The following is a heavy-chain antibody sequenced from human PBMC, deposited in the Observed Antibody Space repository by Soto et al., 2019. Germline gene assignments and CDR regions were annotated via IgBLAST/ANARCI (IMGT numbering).Heavy chain of an antibody. V-gene: IGHV4-4*02. D-gene: IGHD4-17*01. J-gene: IGHJ6*02. CDR2: IYHSGST. CDR1: GGSISSSNW. CDR3: ARTTVTTFLPGYYYYYGMDV. Sequence: QVQLQESGPGLVKPSGTLSLTCAVSGGSISSSNWWSWVRQPPGKGLEWIGEIYHSGSTNYNPSLKSRVTISVDKSKNQFSLKLSSVTAADTAVYYCARTTVTTFLPGYYYYYGMDVWGQGTTVTVSS.